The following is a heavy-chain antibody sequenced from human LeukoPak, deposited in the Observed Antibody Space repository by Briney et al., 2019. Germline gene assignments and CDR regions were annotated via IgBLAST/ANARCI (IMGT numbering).Heavy chain of an antibody. J-gene: IGHJ5*02. CDR2: INHSGST. Sequence: WETLSLTCAVYGGSFSGYYWSWIRQPPGKGLEWIGEINHSGSTNYNPSLKSRVTISVDTSKNQFSLKLSSVTAADTAVYYCARDSIRVQTGTTPWGRGTLVTVSS. D-gene: IGHD1-1*01. CDR1: GGSFSGYY. CDR3: ARDSIRVQTGTTP. V-gene: IGHV4-34*01.